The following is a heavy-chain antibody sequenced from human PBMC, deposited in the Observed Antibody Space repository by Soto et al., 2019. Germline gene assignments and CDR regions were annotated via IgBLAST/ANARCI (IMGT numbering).Heavy chain of an antibody. V-gene: IGHV4-59*01. D-gene: IGHD2-15*01. Sequence: SETLSLTCTFSVGSISCYYWNWIRQPPGGTLDWIACIYSTGPTTYNPSLERRVTISVDTPNTQFSLELTSLTAADPAWSSCVRSDSLDGCIYSCYFDVWGQRPMGTGYS. CDR1: VGSISCYY. CDR3: VRSDSLDGCIYSCYFDV. CDR2: IYSTGPT. J-gene: IGHJ4*02.